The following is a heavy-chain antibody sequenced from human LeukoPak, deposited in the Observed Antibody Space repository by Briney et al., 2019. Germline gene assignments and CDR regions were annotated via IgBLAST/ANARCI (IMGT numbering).Heavy chain of an antibody. J-gene: IGHJ6*03. Sequence: GGSLRLSCAASGFTFSSHLQSWVRQAAWKGLEGVSAISGSDGSTYYADSVKGRFTSSRDNSKNKLYLQMNSPRAEDTAVYYCARDSADNYYYYFYMDVWGKGTTVTVSS. CDR2: ISGSDGST. D-gene: IGHD6-13*01. CDR3: ARDSADNYYYYFYMDV. V-gene: IGHV3-23*01. CDR1: GFTFSSHL.